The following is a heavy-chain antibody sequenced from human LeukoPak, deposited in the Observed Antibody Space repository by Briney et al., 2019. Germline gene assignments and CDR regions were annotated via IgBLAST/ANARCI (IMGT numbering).Heavy chain of an antibody. CDR1: GGSFSGYY. J-gene: IGHJ4*02. D-gene: IGHD3-3*01. V-gene: IGHV4-34*01. CDR3: ARGILPPPHTDFWSGYYTPYFDY. CDR2: INHSGST. Sequence: SETLSLTCVVYGGSFSGYYWSWIRQPPGKGLEWIGEINHSGSTNYNPSLKSRVTISVDTSKNQFSLKLSSVTAADTAVYYCARGILPPPHTDFWSGYYTPYFDYWGQGTLVTVSS.